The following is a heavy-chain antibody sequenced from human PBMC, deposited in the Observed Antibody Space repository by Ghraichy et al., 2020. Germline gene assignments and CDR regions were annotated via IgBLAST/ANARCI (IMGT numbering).Heavy chain of an antibody. CDR3: ASPVMAVRGIFEY. CDR1: GFTFSSYA. Sequence: GGSLRLSCTASGFTFSSYAMSWVRQGPGKGLEWVSDINPSGENTYYADSVKGRFTISRDNSKSTLSLLMSSVRADDTAVYYCASPVMAVRGIFEYWGQGTLVTVSS. D-gene: IGHD3-10*01. J-gene: IGHJ4*02. CDR2: INPSGENT. V-gene: IGHV3-23*01.